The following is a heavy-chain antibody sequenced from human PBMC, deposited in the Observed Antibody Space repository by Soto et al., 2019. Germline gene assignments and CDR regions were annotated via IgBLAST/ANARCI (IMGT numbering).Heavy chain of an antibody. Sequence: EVQLLESGGGLVQPGGSLRLSCAASGFTFNNYAMPWVRQAPGKGLEWVSAISGGGDTTSYADSVKGRFTVSRDGSKNTLYLQMRSLRAEDTALYYCAKGRGGSGSLTPRVDFWGQGTLVTVSS. CDR1: GFTFNNYA. CDR3: AKGRGGSGSLTPRVDF. CDR2: ISGGGDTT. D-gene: IGHD3-10*01. V-gene: IGHV3-23*01. J-gene: IGHJ4*02.